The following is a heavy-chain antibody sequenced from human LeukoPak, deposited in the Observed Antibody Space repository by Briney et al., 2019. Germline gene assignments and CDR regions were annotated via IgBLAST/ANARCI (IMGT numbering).Heavy chain of an antibody. Sequence: SETLSLTCTVSGGSISSYYWSWIRQPPGKGLEWIAYISYSGITNYNPSLRSRVTISVDTPKNQFSLKLSSVTAADTAVYYCARHRVYDTDAFDIWGQETMVTVSS. V-gene: IGHV4-59*08. CDR2: ISYSGIT. D-gene: IGHD5/OR15-5a*01. CDR1: GGSISSYY. J-gene: IGHJ3*02. CDR3: ARHRVYDTDAFDI.